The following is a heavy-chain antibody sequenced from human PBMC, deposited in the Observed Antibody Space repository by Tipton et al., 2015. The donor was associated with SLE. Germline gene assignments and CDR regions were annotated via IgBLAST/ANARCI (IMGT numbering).Heavy chain of an antibody. CDR1: GGSISSGRDC. CDR2: VSSRGSP. V-gene: IGHV4-61*09. Sequence: TLSLTCTVSGGSISSGRDCWSWIRPPAGKGLGCIGHVSSRGSPTYHPSLKRRVTISVDTSKNQFSLRLTSVTAADTAVYYCATGRGADGYYTYGLDVWGQGATVTVSS. D-gene: IGHD1-26*01. J-gene: IGHJ6*02. CDR3: ATGRGADGYYTYGLDV.